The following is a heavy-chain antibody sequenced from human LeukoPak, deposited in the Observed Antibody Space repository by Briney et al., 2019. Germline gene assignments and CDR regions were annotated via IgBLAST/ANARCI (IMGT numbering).Heavy chain of an antibody. V-gene: IGHV3-49*04. CDR1: GFSFGDYA. CDR2: VKSKTYGETT. CDR3: ARCEGRNYYYYYMDV. Sequence: GGSLRLSCTASGFSFGDYAMSWVRQAPGKGLEWLGFVKSKTYGETTEYAASVKGRFTISRDDSKGIAYLQVNSLKTEDTALYFCARCEGRNYYYYYMDVWGKGTTVTVSS. J-gene: IGHJ6*03.